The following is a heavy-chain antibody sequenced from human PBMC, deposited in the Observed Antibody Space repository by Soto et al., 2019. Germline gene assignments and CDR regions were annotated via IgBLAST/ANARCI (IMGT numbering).Heavy chain of an antibody. CDR2: INAGNGNT. V-gene: IGHV1-3*01. CDR1: GYTFTSYA. J-gene: IGHJ6*03. Sequence: ASVKVSCKASGYTFTSYAMHWVRQAPGQRLEWMGWINAGNGNTKYSQKFQGRVTITRDTSASTAYMELSSLRSEDTAVYYCPRERPNYYYYYYMDVWGKGTSVTVS. CDR3: PRERPNYYYYYYMDV.